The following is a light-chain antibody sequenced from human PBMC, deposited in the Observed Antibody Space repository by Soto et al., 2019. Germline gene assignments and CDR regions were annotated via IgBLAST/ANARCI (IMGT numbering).Light chain of an antibody. V-gene: IGLV1-40*01. Sequence: QPVLTQPPSVSGAPGQRVTISCTGSSSNIGAGYDVHWYQQLPGTAPKLLIYGNSNRPSGVPDRFSGSKSGTSASLAITGLQVEDAADYYCQSYDSSLSGFHVFGTGTKLTV. J-gene: IGLJ1*01. CDR2: GNS. CDR3: QSYDSSLSGFHV. CDR1: SSNIGAGYD.